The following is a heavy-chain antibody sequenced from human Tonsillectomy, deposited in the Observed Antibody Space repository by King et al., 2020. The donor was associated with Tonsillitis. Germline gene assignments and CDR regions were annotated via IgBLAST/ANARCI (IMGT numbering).Heavy chain of an antibody. CDR2: ISGGGEDS. CDR3: ARDRGGDLLGYFDY. V-gene: IGHV3-23*04. J-gene: IGHJ4*02. D-gene: IGHD1-26*01. Sequence: VQLVESGGGLVQPGGSLRLSCVVSGYSFSTYAMSWVRQAPGKGLEWVSGISGGGEDSSYADSVQGRITISRDNSKNTLFLQMRSLRAEDTAIYYCARDRGGDLLGYFDYWGQGNQVTVSS. CDR1: GYSFSTYA.